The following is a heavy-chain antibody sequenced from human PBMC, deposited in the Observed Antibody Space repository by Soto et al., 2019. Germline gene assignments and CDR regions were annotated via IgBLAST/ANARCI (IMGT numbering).Heavy chain of an antibody. CDR3: EGPLVAGTD. D-gene: IGHD6-19*01. CDR1: GFTFSSYA. Sequence: EVQLLESGGGLIQPGGSLRLSCAASGFTFSSYAMSWVRQAPGQGLEWVSAISGDGGSTFYADSVKGRFTISRDNSKNTLYLQMNSLRTEDTAVYYCEGPLVAGTDWGQGTLVTVSS. J-gene: IGHJ4*02. V-gene: IGHV3-23*01. CDR2: ISGDGGST.